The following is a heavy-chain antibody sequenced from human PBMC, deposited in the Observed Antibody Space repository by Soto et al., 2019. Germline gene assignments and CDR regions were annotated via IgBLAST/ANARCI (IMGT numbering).Heavy chain of an antibody. D-gene: IGHD2-15*01. CDR1: GFNFYSHG. CDR3: AKDLSGVTVIDATQGFDS. V-gene: IGHV3-30*18. CDR2: ISYDGSNK. Sequence: QVQLVESGGRVVQPGRSLRLSCATSGFNFYSHGMHWVRQSPGKGLEWVAVISYDGSNKYYMESVKGRFTISRDNSKNTLSLQMNCLRAEDTAVYYCAKDLSGVTVIDATQGFDSWGQGTLVTVSS. J-gene: IGHJ4*02.